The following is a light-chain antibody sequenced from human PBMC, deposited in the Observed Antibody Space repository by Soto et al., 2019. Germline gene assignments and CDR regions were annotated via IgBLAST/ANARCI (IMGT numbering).Light chain of an antibody. CDR3: QQRSNWPLIT. CDR1: QSVSSY. J-gene: IGKJ5*01. CDR2: DAS. V-gene: IGKV3-11*01. Sequence: IVLTQSPATLSLSPGERATLSCRASQSVSSYLAWYQQKPGQAPRLLIYDASNRATGIPARFSGSGSGTDFTLTISSLEPEDFAVYYCQQRSNWPLITFGQGTDWRL.